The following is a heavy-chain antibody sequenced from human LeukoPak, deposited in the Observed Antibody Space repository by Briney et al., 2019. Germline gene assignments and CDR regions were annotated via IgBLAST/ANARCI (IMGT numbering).Heavy chain of an antibody. CDR1: GGSISSYY. Sequence: PSETLSLTCTVSGGSISSYYWSWIRQPPGKGLEWIGYIYYSGSTNYNPSLKSRVTISVDTSKNQFSLKLSSVTAADTAVYYCARWTYDFWSGSANWFDPWGQGILVTVSS. CDR3: ARWTYDFWSGSANWFDP. CDR2: IYYSGST. J-gene: IGHJ5*02. V-gene: IGHV4-59*08. D-gene: IGHD3-3*01.